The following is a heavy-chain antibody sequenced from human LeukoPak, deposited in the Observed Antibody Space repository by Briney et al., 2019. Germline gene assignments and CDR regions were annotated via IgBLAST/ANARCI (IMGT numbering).Heavy chain of an antibody. CDR2: INPNSGGT. D-gene: IGHD2-15*01. CDR3: ARDDLIGHRRVVVVAATDYGMDV. J-gene: IGHJ6*02. V-gene: IGHV1-2*02. Sequence: ASVKVSCKASGYTFTGYYMPWVRQASGQGLEWMGWINPNSGGTNYAQKFQGRVTMTRDTSISTAYMELSRLRSDDTAVYYCARDDLIGHRRVVVVAATDYGMDVWGQGTTVTVSS. CDR1: GYTFTGYY.